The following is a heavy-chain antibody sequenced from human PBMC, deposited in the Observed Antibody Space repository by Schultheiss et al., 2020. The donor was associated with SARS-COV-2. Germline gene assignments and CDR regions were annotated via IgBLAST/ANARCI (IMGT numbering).Heavy chain of an antibody. Sequence: LRLSCTASGFTFGDYAMSWFRQAPGKGLEWIGYIYYSGSTYYNPSLKSRVTISVDTSKNQFSLKLSSVTAADTAVYYCARIQVHFWRGNWFDPWGQGTLVTVSS. D-gene: IGHD3-3*02. CDR2: IYYSGST. J-gene: IGHJ5*02. CDR3: ARIQVHFWRGNWFDP. CDR1: GFTFGDYA. V-gene: IGHV4-31*02.